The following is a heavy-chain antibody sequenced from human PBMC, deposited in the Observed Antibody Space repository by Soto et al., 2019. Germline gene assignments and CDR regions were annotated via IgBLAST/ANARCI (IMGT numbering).Heavy chain of an antibody. V-gene: IGHV3-21*02. CDR1: GFTFRSFT. D-gene: IGHD6-13*01. CDR2: ISSNSAYI. J-gene: IGHJ5*02. Sequence: EVQLVESGGGLVKPGGSLRLSCAASGFTFRSFTMNWVRQAPGKGLEWVSTISSNSAYIYYTHALRGRFTISRDNAKNSLHLQMISLRAEDTAVYYCTSDASRDSSARGWFDPWGPGTLVTVSS. CDR3: TSDASRDSSARGWFDP.